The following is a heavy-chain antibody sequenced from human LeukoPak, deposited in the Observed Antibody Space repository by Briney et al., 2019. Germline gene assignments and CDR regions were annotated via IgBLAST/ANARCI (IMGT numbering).Heavy chain of an antibody. Sequence: PGGSLRLSCAASGFTFSSYWMSWVRQAPGKGLEWVANIKQDGSEKYYVDSVKGRFTITRDNAKNSLYLQMNSLRAEDTAVYYCARHPEKIAAAGPTYYYYYYMDVWGKGTTVTVSS. J-gene: IGHJ6*03. CDR3: ARHPEKIAAAGPTYYYYYYMDV. CDR1: GFTFSSYW. V-gene: IGHV3-7*01. CDR2: IKQDGSEK. D-gene: IGHD6-13*01.